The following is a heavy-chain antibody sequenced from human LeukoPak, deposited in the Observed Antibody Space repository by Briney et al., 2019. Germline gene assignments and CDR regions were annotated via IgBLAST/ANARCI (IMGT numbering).Heavy chain of an antibody. Sequence: ASVKVSCKASGYTFTSYDINWVRQATGQGLEWMGWMNPNSGNTGYAQKFQGRVTMTRNTSISTAYMELSRLRSDDTAVYYCARERDSSGFDPWGQGTLVTVSS. D-gene: IGHD3-22*01. J-gene: IGHJ5*02. V-gene: IGHV1-8*01. CDR3: ARERDSSGFDP. CDR2: MNPNSGNT. CDR1: GYTFTSYD.